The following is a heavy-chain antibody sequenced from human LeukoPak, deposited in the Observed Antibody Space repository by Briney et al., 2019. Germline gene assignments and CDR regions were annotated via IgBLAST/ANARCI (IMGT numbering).Heavy chain of an antibody. V-gene: IGHV1-69*01. CDR2: IIPIFGTA. Sequence: SVKVSCKASGGTFSSYAISWVRQAPGQGLEWMGGIIPIFGTANYAQKFQGRVTITADESTSTAYMELSSLRSEDTAVYYCARASHYYDSSGNPPPWDYWGQGTLVTVSS. CDR3: ARASHYYDSSGNPPPWDY. J-gene: IGHJ4*02. CDR1: GGTFSSYA. D-gene: IGHD3-22*01.